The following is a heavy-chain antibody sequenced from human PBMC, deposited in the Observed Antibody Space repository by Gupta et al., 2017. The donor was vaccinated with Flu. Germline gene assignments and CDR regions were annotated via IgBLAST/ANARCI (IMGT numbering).Heavy chain of an antibody. V-gene: IGHV1-69*01. D-gene: IGHD1-26*01. CDR2: ILPVLGTA. J-gene: IGHJ3*01. CDR3: ARTKERDSGSYYDAFDV. Sequence: SGVRRAPGQGLEWMGGILPVLGTANYAQKFQATVTITADESTSTVYMEMNSLRSEDTAIYYCARTKERDSGSYYDAFDVWGQGTKVTVSS.